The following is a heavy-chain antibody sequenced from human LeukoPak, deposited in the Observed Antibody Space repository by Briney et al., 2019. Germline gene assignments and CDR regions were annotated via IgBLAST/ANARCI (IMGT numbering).Heavy chain of an antibody. CDR3: AKDRSVSPIYSSSLN. Sequence: PGGSLRLSCAASGFTFSSYAMNWVRQAPGKGLKWVSGISESGAITHYADSVKGRFTISRDNSKTTVFLQMNSLRAEDTAVYYCAKDRSVSPIYSSSLNWGQGTLVTVSS. D-gene: IGHD6-13*01. CDR2: ISESGAIT. V-gene: IGHV3-23*01. CDR1: GFTFSSYA. J-gene: IGHJ4*02.